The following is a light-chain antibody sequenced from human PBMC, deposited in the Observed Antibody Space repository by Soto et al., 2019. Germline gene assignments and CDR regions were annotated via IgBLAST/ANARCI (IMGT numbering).Light chain of an antibody. CDR1: SSDICDYNY. CDR3: CSYTRGGTVF. V-gene: IGLV2-14*01. CDR2: DVS. Sequence: QSAMTQPASATVSPRHSITISFVGPSSDICDYNYVSCYQQHPGKVPKVIIYDVSNWPSGVYYRFSAFLSGNTASLIIFGLQALDDADYYCCSYTRGGTVFIGTGATVTVL. J-gene: IGLJ1*01.